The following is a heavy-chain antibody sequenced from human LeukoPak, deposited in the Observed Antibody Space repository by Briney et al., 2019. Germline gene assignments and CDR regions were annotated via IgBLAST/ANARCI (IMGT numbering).Heavy chain of an antibody. CDR3: AKVYYYDSSGYLPYAFDI. D-gene: IGHD3-22*01. Sequence: TGGSLRLSCAASGFTFTKYWMSWVRQAPGKGLEWVSGISGSGGSTYYADSVKGRFTISRDNSKNTLYLQMNSLRAEDTAVYYCAKVYYYDSSGYLPYAFDIWGQGTMVTVSS. CDR1: GFTFTKYW. CDR2: ISGSGGST. V-gene: IGHV3-23*01. J-gene: IGHJ3*02.